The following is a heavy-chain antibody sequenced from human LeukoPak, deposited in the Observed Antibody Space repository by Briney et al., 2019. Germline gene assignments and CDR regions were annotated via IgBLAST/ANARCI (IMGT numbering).Heavy chain of an antibody. J-gene: IGHJ4*02. CDR3: ARDLSRYSSSFLGY. Sequence: GASVKVSCKASGYTFTSYGISWVRQAPGQGLEWMGWISAYNGNTNYAQSLQGRFTMSTDASTTTAYLEMTGLTSDDTAVYYCARDLSRYSSSFLGYWGQGTLVTVSS. D-gene: IGHD6-13*01. CDR1: GYTFTSYG. V-gene: IGHV1-18*01. CDR2: ISAYNGNT.